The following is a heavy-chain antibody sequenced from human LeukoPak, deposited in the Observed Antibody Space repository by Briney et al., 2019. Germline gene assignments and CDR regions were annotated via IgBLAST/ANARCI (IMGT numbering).Heavy chain of an antibody. CDR2: IYHSGST. J-gene: IGHJ6*02. CDR3: ARDHVLWFGELQDYYYYGMDV. D-gene: IGHD3-10*01. V-gene: IGHV4-30-2*01. Sequence: SETLSLTCTVSGGSISSGGYYWSWIRQPPGKGLEWIGYIYHSGSTYYNPSLKSRVTISVDRSKNQFSLKLSSVTAADTAVYYCARDHVLWFGELQDYYYYGMDVWGQGTTVTVSS. CDR1: GGSISSGGYY.